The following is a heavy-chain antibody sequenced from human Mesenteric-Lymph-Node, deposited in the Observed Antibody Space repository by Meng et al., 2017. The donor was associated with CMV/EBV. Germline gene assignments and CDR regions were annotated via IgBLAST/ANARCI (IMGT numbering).Heavy chain of an antibody. CDR2: VYYSGST. J-gene: IGHJ4*02. CDR1: GGSISSTRYY. V-gene: IGHV4-39*07. Sequence: TCTVSGGSISSTRYYWGWIRQPPGKGLEWIGNVYYSGSTYYNPSLKSRIIISVDTSKNQFSLKLNSVTAADTAMYYCARVLDTTPDYWGQGTLVTVSS. D-gene: IGHD1-14*01. CDR3: ARVLDTTPDY.